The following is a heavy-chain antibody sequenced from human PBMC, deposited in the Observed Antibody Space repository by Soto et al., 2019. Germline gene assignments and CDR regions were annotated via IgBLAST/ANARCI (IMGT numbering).Heavy chain of an antibody. V-gene: IGHV3-23*01. CDR2: ISSSSSTT. Sequence: PGGSLRPSCAASGFTFRSYAMSWVRQAPGKGLEWDSDISSSSSTTYYADSVKGRFTISRDNSKNSLYLQMNSLRDEDTAVYYCASSGNSTIFGVVIRDYYYGMDVWGQGTTVTVSS. D-gene: IGHD3-3*01. J-gene: IGHJ6*02. CDR1: GFTFRSYA. CDR3: ASSGNSTIFGVVIRDYYYGMDV.